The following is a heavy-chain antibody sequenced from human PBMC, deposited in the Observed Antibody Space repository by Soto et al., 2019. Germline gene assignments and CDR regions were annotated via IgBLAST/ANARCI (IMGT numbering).Heavy chain of an antibody. V-gene: IGHV4-38-2*02. J-gene: IGHJ6*02. Sequence: SETQSLTYTVSADTIRGHHWRWIRQPPGKGLEWIGTIYHRGSTYYNPSLKSRVTISVDTSKNQFSLKLISVTAADSAVYYCARALYCSGGSCSPLRGMDVWGQGITVTVSS. D-gene: IGHD2-15*01. CDR1: ADTIRGHH. CDR3: ARALYCSGGSCSPLRGMDV. CDR2: IYHRGST.